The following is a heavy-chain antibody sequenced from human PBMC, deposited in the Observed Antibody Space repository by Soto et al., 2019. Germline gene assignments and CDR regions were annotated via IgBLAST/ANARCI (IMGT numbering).Heavy chain of an antibody. J-gene: IGHJ4*02. V-gene: IGHV3-23*01. CDR1: GFTFSSYA. CDR2: ISGSGGST. Sequence: GGSLRLSCAASGFTFSSYAMSWVRQAPGKGLEWVSAISGSGGSTYYADPVKGRFTISRDNSKNTLYLQMNSLRAEDTAVYYCAKDRYCTNGVCYYFDYWGQGTLVTVSS. CDR3: AKDRYCTNGVCYYFDY. D-gene: IGHD2-8*01.